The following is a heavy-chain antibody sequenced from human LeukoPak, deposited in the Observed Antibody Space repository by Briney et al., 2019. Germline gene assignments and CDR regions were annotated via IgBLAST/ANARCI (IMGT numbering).Heavy chain of an antibody. Sequence: SEALSLTCTVSGYSISSGYYWGWIRQPPGKGLEWIGSIYHSGSTYYNPSLKSRVTISVDTSKNQFSLKLSSVTAADTAVYYCARDIDYWGQGTLVTVSS. CDR2: IYHSGST. J-gene: IGHJ4*02. V-gene: IGHV4-38-2*02. CDR1: GYSISSGYY. CDR3: ARDIDY.